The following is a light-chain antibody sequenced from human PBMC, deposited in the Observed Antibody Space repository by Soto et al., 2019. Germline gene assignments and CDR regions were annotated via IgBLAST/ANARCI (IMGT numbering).Light chain of an antibody. Sequence: QSVLTQPPSASGSPGQSVTISCTGTSSDVGGYNYVSWYQQHPGKAHKLMIYEVSKRPSGVPDRFSGSKSGNTASLTVSGLQAEDEAEYYCSSYAGSNNLVFGGGTKLTVL. CDR2: EVS. CDR3: SSYAGSNNLV. V-gene: IGLV2-8*01. CDR1: SSDVGGYNY. J-gene: IGLJ2*01.